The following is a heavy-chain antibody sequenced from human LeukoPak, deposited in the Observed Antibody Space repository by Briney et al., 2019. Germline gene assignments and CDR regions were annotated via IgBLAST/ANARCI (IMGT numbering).Heavy chain of an antibody. Sequence: PSETLSLTCTVSGFSISGYYWSWIRRPPGKGLEWIGYIYDSGSTNYNPSLKSRVTISVDTSKNQSSLKLSSVTAADMAVYYCARVGGTNYYYYGMDVWGQGTTVTVSS. J-gene: IGHJ6*02. CDR2: IYDSGST. V-gene: IGHV4-59*01. D-gene: IGHD3-10*01. CDR1: GFSISGYY. CDR3: ARVGGTNYYYYGMDV.